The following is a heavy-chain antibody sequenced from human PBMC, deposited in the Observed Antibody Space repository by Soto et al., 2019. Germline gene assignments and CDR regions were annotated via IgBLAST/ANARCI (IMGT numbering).Heavy chain of an antibody. CDR1: GYIFVNYG. Sequence: QVQLEQSGDEVKKPGASVKVSCKASGYIFVNYGIAWVRQAPGQGLEWLGWISPYTGNTYYATKVQGRLTLTTDTATSSAFMALGRLTSAAAAVYYCAMVDLYVTPTPQDVWGQGTTVTVSS. CDR3: AMVDLYVTPTPQDV. J-gene: IGHJ6*02. V-gene: IGHV1-18*01. D-gene: IGHD3-16*01. CDR2: ISPYTGNT.